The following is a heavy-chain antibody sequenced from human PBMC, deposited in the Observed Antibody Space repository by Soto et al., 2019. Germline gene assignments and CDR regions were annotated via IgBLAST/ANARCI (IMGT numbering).Heavy chain of an antibody. CDR2: ISSNGGST. V-gene: IGHV3-64*04. CDR1: GFTFSSYA. CDR3: AKTPVEIYDSSGYSFDH. Sequence: GGSLRLSCSASGFTFSSYAIHWVRQAPGKGLEYVSAISSNGGSTYYADSVRGRFSVSRDILRSTMYLQMNNLAAEDSATYYCAKTPVEIYDSSGYSFDHWGRGTMVTVSS. D-gene: IGHD3-22*01. J-gene: IGHJ4*02.